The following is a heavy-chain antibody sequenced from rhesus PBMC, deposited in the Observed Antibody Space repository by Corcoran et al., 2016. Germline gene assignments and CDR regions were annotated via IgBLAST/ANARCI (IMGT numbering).Heavy chain of an antibody. CDR1: GFSISADY. CDR3: SRDFDY. CDR2: FINFGGTT. Sequence: EVQLVESGGGWAKPGGSLRLSCAACGFSISADYMDWVRQAPGKGLECVSRFINFGGTTWYSESVKGRFTISRDNAKNTLFLQMNSLRGEDTAVYYCSRDFDYWGQGVLVTVTS. V-gene: IGHV3-178*01. J-gene: IGHJ4*01.